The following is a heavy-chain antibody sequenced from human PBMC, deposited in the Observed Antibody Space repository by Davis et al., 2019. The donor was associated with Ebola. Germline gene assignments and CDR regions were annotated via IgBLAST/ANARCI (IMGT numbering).Heavy chain of an antibody. J-gene: IGHJ4*02. Sequence: GESLKISCAASGFTFNIFAMTWVRQAPGKGLEWVSGISGSGGSKFYADSVKGRFTISRDNAKNSLYLQMSSLRAEDTGVYYCARIIAASAPFDYRGQGTLVTVSS. CDR1: GFTFNIFA. D-gene: IGHD6-13*01. CDR3: ARIIAASAPFDY. V-gene: IGHV3-23*01. CDR2: ISGSGGSK.